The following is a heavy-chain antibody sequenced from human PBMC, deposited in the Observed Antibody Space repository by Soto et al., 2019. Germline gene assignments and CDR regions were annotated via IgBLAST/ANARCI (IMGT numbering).Heavy chain of an antibody. J-gene: IGHJ4*02. CDR1: GFTFSTYG. V-gene: IGHV3-33*01. D-gene: IGHD3-16*01. Sequence: QVQLVESGGGVVQPGTSLRLSCAASGFTFSTYGMHWVRQAPGKGLEWVAFIWYGGINKYYADSVKGRFTISRDNSKNTLYLQMNSLRAEDTAVYYCAGGLGTYYVDYWGQGTLVTVSS. CDR2: IWYGGINK. CDR3: AGGLGTYYVDY.